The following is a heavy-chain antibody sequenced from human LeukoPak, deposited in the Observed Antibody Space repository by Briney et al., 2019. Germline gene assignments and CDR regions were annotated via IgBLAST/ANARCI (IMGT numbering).Heavy chain of an antibody. V-gene: IGHV3-30*18. J-gene: IGHJ4*02. CDR3: AKDGQVGATTFLDS. CDR2: ISYEENNK. CDR1: GLTFSLYG. D-gene: IGHD1-26*01. Sequence: GGSLRLSCASSGLTFSLYGMHWVRQASGRGLEGVTVISYEENNKYYADSVKGRFTISRDNSKNTLHLQMNSLRAEDTAVYYCAKDGQVGATTFLDSWGQGTLVTVPS.